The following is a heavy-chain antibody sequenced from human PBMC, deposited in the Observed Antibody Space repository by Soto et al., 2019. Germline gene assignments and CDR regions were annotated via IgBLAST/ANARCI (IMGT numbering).Heavy chain of an antibody. CDR2: ISYDGSNK. J-gene: IGHJ6*02. CDR3: ARGDYGGNSGYYYYYGMDV. D-gene: IGHD4-17*01. Sequence: QVQLVESGGGVVQPGRSLRLSCAASGFTFSSYAMHWVRQAPGKGLEWVAVISYDGSNKYYADSVKGRFTISRDNSKNTQYLQMNSLRAEDTAVYYCARGDYGGNSGYYYYYGMDVWGQGTTVTVSS. CDR1: GFTFSSYA. V-gene: IGHV3-30-3*01.